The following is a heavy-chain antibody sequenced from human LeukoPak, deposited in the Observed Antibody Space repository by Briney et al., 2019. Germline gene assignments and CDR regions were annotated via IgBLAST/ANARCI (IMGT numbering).Heavy chain of an antibody. J-gene: IGHJ4*02. V-gene: IGHV3-30*02. Sequence: GGSLRLSCAASGFTFSSYGMHWVRQAPGKGLEWVAFIRYDGSNKYYADSVKGRFTISRDNSKNTLYLQMNSLRAEDTAVYYCARVAFRSSSYISGIDYWGQGTLVTVSS. D-gene: IGHD6-6*01. CDR3: ARVAFRSSSYISGIDY. CDR1: GFTFSSYG. CDR2: IRYDGSNK.